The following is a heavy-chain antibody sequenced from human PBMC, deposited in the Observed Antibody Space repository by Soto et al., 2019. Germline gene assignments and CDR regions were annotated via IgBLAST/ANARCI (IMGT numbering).Heavy chain of an antibody. D-gene: IGHD4-17*01. CDR3: ARDGYGDYGY. J-gene: IGHJ4*02. CDR2: ISTYNGNT. V-gene: IGHV1-18*01. CDR1: GSTFTSNG. Sequence: QVQLVQSGAEVKKPGTSVKVSCKASGSTFTSNGISWVRQAPGQGLEWMGWISTYNGNTNYAQTLQGRVTMTRDTSTSIAYMELRDLRSDATAVYYCARDGYGDYGYWGQGSLVTVSS.